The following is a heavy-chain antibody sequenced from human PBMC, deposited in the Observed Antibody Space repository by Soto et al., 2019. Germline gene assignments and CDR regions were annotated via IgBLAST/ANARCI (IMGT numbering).Heavy chain of an antibody. V-gene: IGHV4-39*01. J-gene: IGHJ4*02. CDR2: IYYSGST. Sequence: PSETLSLTCTVSGGSISSSSYYWGWIRQPPGKGLEWIGSIYYSGSTYYNPSLKSRVTISVDTSKNQFSLKLSSVTAADTAVYYCARSHTTVTSYDYWGQGTPVTVSS. CDR1: GGSISSSSYY. D-gene: IGHD4-17*01. CDR3: ARSHTTVTSYDY.